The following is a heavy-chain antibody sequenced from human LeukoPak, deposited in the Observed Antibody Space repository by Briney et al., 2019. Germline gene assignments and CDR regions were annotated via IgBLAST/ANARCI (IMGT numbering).Heavy chain of an antibody. CDR2: IYSGGST. J-gene: IGHJ2*01. CDR3: ARDIIAAAGPPGYFDL. D-gene: IGHD6-13*01. V-gene: IGHV3-66*01. CDR1: GFTFRDYY. Sequence: GGSLRLSCAASGFTFRDYYMHWVRQAPGKGLERVSVIYSGGSTYYADSVKGRFTISRDNSKNTLYLQMNSLRAEDTAVYYCARDIIAAAGPPGYFDLWGRGTLVTVSS.